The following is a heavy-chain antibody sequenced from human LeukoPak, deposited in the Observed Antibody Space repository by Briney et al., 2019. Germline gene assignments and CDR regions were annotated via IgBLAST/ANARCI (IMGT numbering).Heavy chain of an antibody. J-gene: IGHJ6*03. Sequence: ASVTVSFKASGYTFTSYDINWVRQATGQGLEWMGWMNPNSGNTGYAQKFQGRGTMTRNTSISTAYMELSSLRSEDTAVYYCARGDIVVVPAAINYYYYYYMDVWGKGTTVTVSS. V-gene: IGHV1-8*01. D-gene: IGHD2-2*02. CDR3: ARGDIVVVPAAINYYYYYYMDV. CDR1: GYTFTSYD. CDR2: MNPNSGNT.